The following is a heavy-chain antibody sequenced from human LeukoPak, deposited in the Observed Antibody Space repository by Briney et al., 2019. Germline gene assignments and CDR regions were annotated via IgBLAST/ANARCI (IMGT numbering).Heavy chain of an antibody. CDR1: GGSISSYY. CDR2: IYYSGST. CDR3: ARGLADYCSSTSCYGRRIDY. J-gene: IGHJ4*02. D-gene: IGHD2-2*01. V-gene: IGHV4-59*12. Sequence: KPSETLSLTYTVSGGSISSYYWSWIRQPPGKGLEWIGYIYYSGSTNYNPSLKSRVTISVDTSKNQFSLKLSSVTAADTAVYYCARGLADYCSSTSCYGRRIDYWGQGTLVTVSS.